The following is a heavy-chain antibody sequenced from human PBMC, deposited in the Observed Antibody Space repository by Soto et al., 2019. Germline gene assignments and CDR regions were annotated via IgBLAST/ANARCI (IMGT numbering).Heavy chain of an antibody. CDR2: IYFTGST. Sequence: SETLSLTCTVSSGSASPRYWSWIRQSPGKGLEWIAYIYFTGSTNYNPSLKSRVTISIDTSTNQFSLKLTSVTAADTAVYYCARGGSWFDPWGQGTLVTVSS. V-gene: IGHV4-59*02. J-gene: IGHJ5*02. CDR1: SGSASPRY. CDR3: ARGGSWFDP.